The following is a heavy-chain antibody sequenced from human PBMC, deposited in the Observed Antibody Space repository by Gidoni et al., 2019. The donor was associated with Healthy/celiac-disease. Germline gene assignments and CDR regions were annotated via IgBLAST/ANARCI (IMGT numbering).Heavy chain of an antibody. CDR2: IIPIFGTA. Sequence: QVQLVQSGAAVKKPVSSVKVSCKASVGTFSSYAICWERQAPGQGLEWMGGIIPIFGTANYAQQFQGRVTITADESTSTAYMELRSLRSEDTAVYYCATDYGSGSYYEFSDAFDIWGQGTMVTVSS. V-gene: IGHV1-69*01. CDR1: VGTFSSYA. D-gene: IGHD3-10*01. CDR3: ATDYGSGSYYEFSDAFDI. J-gene: IGHJ3*02.